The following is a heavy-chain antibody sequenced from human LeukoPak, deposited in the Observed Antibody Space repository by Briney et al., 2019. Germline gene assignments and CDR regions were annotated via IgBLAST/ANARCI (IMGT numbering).Heavy chain of an antibody. D-gene: IGHD2-15*01. CDR2: INPNSGGT. CDR1: GYTLTGYY. CDR3: ARDLEGYCSGGSCYNLVGFDY. Sequence: VASVKVSCKASGYTLTGYYMHWVRQAPGQGLEWMGWINPNSGGTNYAQKFQGWVTMTRDTSISTAYMELSRLRPDDTAVYYCARDLEGYCSGGSCYNLVGFDYWGQGTLVTVSS. J-gene: IGHJ4*02. V-gene: IGHV1-2*04.